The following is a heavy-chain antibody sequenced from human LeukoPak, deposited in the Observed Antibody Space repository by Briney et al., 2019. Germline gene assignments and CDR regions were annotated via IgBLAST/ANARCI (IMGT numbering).Heavy chain of an antibody. CDR2: IYYTET. J-gene: IGHJ4*02. CDR3: ATRKLGNDY. CDR1: GGSVSNYY. Sequence: SETLSPTCTVSGGSVSNYYGSWIRHSPGKGLEWIGYIYYTETSYNPSLKSRQTISADTSKNQFSLKLYSVTAADTAVYYCATRKLGNDYWGQRTLVTGSS. D-gene: IGHD7-27*01. V-gene: IGHV4-59*02.